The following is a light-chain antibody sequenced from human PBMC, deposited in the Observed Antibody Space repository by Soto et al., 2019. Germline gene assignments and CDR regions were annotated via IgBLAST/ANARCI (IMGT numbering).Light chain of an antibody. CDR3: QKYDNWPFT. V-gene: IGKV3-15*01. J-gene: IGKJ5*01. Sequence: EIVMTQSPATLSLSPGERASLPCRASHSISTNLAWYQQKPGQAPRLLIYDASTRATGIPARFSGSGSGTDFTLTLSSLQSEDFPVYFCQKYDNWPFTFGQGTRRQIK. CDR1: HSISTN. CDR2: DAS.